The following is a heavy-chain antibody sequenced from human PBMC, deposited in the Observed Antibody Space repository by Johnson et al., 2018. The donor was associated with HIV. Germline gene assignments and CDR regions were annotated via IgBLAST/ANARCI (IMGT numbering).Heavy chain of an antibody. CDR1: GFTFSDYY. V-gene: IGHV3-7*03. Sequence: VQLVESGGGLVKPGGSLRLSCAASGFTFSDYYMSWIRQAPGKGLEWVANIKQDGSEKYYVDSVKGRFTISRDNAKNSLYLQMNSLRAEDTAVYYWATAPYYDFWSGPDAFDIWGQGTMVTVSS. D-gene: IGHD3-3*01. J-gene: IGHJ3*02. CDR3: ATAPYYDFWSGPDAFDI. CDR2: IKQDGSEK.